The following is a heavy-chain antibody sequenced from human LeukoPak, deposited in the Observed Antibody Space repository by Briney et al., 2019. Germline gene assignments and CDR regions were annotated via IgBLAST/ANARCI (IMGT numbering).Heavy chain of an antibody. CDR2: IKPDGSVG. CDR1: GFTFSNYW. V-gene: IGHV3-7*01. J-gene: IGHJ4*02. D-gene: IGHD6-13*01. Sequence: GGSLRLSCAASGFTFSNYWMTWVRQAPGKGLEWVANIKPDGSVGYYVDSVRGRFIISRDNAGNSLYLQMNSLRVEDTAVYYCTQNLVAAAGDHWGREPCSSSPQ. CDR3: TQNLVAAAGDH.